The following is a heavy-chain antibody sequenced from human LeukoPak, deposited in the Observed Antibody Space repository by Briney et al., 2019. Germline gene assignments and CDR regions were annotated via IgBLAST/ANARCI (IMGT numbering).Heavy chain of an antibody. CDR3: ARGLNLRYFDSSYAFDI. CDR1: GGSFSGYY. Sequence: PSETLSLTCAVYGGSFSGYYWSWIRQPPGKGLEWIGEINHSGSTNYNPPLKSRVTISVDTSKNQFSLKLSSVTAADTAVYYCARGLNLRYFDSSYAFDIWGQGTMVTVSS. V-gene: IGHV4-34*01. D-gene: IGHD3-9*01. CDR2: INHSGST. J-gene: IGHJ3*02.